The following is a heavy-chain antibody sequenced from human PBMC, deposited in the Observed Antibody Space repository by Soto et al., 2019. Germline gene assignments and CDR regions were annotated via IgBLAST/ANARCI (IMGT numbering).Heavy chain of an antibody. CDR3: ARRSPSSGTSFNAAFDF. D-gene: IGHD3-3*01. CDR1: GFTFSSYA. V-gene: IGHV3-30-3*01. J-gene: IGHJ3*01. CDR2: ISYDGGST. Sequence: QVQLVESGGGVVQPGWSLRLSCAASGFTFSSYAMHWVRQAPGKGLEWVAVISYDGGSTTYADSVKGRFTISRDNSKNTLSLQMNSLKGEDTAVYNCARRSPSSGTSFNAAFDFWGQGTMVTVSS.